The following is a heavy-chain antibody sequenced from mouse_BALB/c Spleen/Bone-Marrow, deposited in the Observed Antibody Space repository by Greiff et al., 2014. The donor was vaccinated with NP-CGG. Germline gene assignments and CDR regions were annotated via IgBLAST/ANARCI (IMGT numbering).Heavy chain of an antibody. CDR3: ARGNPLYAMDY. CDR2: INPSTGYT. V-gene: IGHV1-7*01. Sequence: QVQLKHSGAELAKPGASVKMSCKASGYTFTSYWMHWVKQRPGQGLEWIGYINPSTGYTDYNQKFNDEATLTADKSSSTAYMQLSSLTSKDSAVYYCARGNPLYAMDYWGQGTSVTVSS. CDR1: GYTFTSYW. J-gene: IGHJ4*01. D-gene: IGHD2-1*01.